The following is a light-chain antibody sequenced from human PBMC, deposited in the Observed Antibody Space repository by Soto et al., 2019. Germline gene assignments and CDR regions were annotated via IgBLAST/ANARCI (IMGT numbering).Light chain of an antibody. Sequence: QSVLTQPASVSGSPGQSITISCTGSSSDVGSCNCVSWFQQHPGKAPKLLIYEVHNRPSGVSNHFSGSKSGSTASLTISGLQAEDEADYYCSSYTTTSTFVFGTGTKLTVL. CDR1: SSDVGSCNC. CDR2: EVH. J-gene: IGLJ1*01. CDR3: SSYTTTSTFV. V-gene: IGLV2-14*01.